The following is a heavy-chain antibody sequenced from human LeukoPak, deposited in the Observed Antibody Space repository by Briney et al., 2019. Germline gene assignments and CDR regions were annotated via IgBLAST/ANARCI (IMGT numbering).Heavy chain of an antibody. Sequence: PSQTLSLTCTVSGGSISSYYWSWIRQPPGKGLEWIGYIYYSGSTNYNPSLKSRVTISVDTSKNQFSLKLSSVTAADTAVYYCARIWFGELLVSGWFDPWGQGTLVTVSS. D-gene: IGHD3-10*01. V-gene: IGHV4-59*08. CDR1: GGSISSYY. CDR3: ARIWFGELLVSGWFDP. J-gene: IGHJ5*02. CDR2: IYYSGST.